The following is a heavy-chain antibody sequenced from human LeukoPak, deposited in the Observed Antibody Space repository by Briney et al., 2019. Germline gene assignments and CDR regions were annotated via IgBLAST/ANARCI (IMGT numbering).Heavy chain of an antibody. Sequence: PSETLSLTCAVYGGSFSGYYWSWIRQPPGRGLEWIGEINHSGSTNYNPSLKSRVTISVDTSKNQFSLKLSSVTAADTAVYYCAREGYSYGYWGQGTLVTVSS. CDR2: INHSGST. D-gene: IGHD5-18*01. CDR3: AREGYSYGY. V-gene: IGHV4-34*01. CDR1: GGSFSGYY. J-gene: IGHJ4*02.